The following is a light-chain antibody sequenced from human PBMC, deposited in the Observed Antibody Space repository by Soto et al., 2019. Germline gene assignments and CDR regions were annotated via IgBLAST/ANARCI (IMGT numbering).Light chain of an antibody. V-gene: IGKV1-9*01. J-gene: IGKJ1*01. Sequence: DIQLTQSPSFLSASVGDRVTITCRANQGISSYFAWYQQKPGKAPKLLIYAASTLQSGVPSRFSGSGSGTEFTLTISSLQPEDFATYYCQQLNSYPRTFGQGTKVEIK. CDR2: AAS. CDR3: QQLNSYPRT. CDR1: QGISSY.